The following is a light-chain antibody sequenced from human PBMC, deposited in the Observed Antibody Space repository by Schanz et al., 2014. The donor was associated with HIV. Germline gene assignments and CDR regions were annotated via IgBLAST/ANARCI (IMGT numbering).Light chain of an antibody. V-gene: IGLV2-8*01. J-gene: IGLJ2*01. CDR1: SSDVGGYNY. CDR3: SSYTSNNTVL. Sequence: QSALTQPPSASGSPGQSVTISCTGTSSDVGGYNYVSWYQQHPGKAPKLMIYDVTKRPSGVPDRFSGSKSGNTASLTISGLQAGDETDFYCSSYTSNNTVLFGGGTKVTVL. CDR2: DVT.